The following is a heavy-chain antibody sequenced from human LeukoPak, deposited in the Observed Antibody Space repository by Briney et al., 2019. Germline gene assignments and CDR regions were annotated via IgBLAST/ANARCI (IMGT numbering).Heavy chain of an antibody. CDR1: GFTFSSYW. CDR2: IKQDGSEK. D-gene: IGHD3-10*01. Sequence: GGSLRLSCAASGFTFSSYWMTWVRQAPGKGLEWVANIKQDGSEKYYVGSVEGRFTISRDNAKNSLYLQMNSLRAEDTAVYYCARGSAVRGVTITDFDYWGQGTLVTVSS. V-gene: IGHV3-7*01. J-gene: IGHJ4*02. CDR3: ARGSAVRGVTITDFDY.